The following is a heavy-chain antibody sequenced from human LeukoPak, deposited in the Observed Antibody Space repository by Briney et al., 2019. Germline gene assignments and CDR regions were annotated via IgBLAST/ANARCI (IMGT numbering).Heavy chain of an antibody. CDR3: AKDQAGRGYSYDVDLGFDY. J-gene: IGHJ4*02. V-gene: IGHV4-34*01. Sequence: PSETLSLTCAVYGGSFSGYYWSWIRQPPGKGLEWIGEINHSGSTNYNPSLKSRVTISVDTSKNQFSLKLSSVTAADTAVYYCAKDQAGRGYSYDVDLGFDYWGQGTLVTVSS. D-gene: IGHD5-18*01. CDR2: INHSGST. CDR1: GGSFSGYY.